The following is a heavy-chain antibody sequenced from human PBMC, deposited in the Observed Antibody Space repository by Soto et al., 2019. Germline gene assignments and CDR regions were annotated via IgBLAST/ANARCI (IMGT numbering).Heavy chain of an antibody. CDR2: ISGYNGNT. CDR3: AREGQAPYYYYGMDV. CDR1: GYTFTNYG. Sequence: QVQVVQSGDEVKKPGASVKVSCKASGYTFTNYGFRWVRRAPGQGLEWMGWISGYNGNTKYAEKFQGRVTMTTDTSTSTAHMELRSLRSDDTAVYYCAREGQAPYYYYGMDVWGQGTAVTVSS. J-gene: IGHJ6*02. V-gene: IGHV1-18*01.